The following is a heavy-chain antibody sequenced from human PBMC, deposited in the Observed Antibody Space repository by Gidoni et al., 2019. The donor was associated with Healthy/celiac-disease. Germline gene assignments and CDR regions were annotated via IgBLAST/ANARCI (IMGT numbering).Heavy chain of an antibody. CDR2: ISSSSSYI. V-gene: IGHV3-21*01. CDR1: GFTCSSYS. Sequence: EVQLVESGGGLVKPGGSLRLSCAASGFTCSSYSMNWVRQAPGKGLEWVSSISSSSSYIYYADSVKGRFTISRDNAKNSLYLQMNSLRAEDTAVYYCARVLGEWLSNHFDHWGQGTLVTVSS. J-gene: IGHJ4*02. CDR3: ARVLGEWLSNHFDH. D-gene: IGHD3-3*01.